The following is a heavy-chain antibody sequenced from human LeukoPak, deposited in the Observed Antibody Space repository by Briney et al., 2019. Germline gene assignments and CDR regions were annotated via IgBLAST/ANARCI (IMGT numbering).Heavy chain of an antibody. J-gene: IGHJ4*02. Sequence: ASVKVSCKASGGTFTSYGVSWVRQAPGQGLEWMGWITDYNGKTNYIQKFQDRVTMTIDTSTNTAYLELRSLRSDDTAVYYCARDLNYDILTGYYGFGFWGQGTLVTVSS. D-gene: IGHD3-9*01. CDR1: GGTFTSYG. CDR2: ITDYNGKT. CDR3: ARDLNYDILTGYYGFGF. V-gene: IGHV1-18*01.